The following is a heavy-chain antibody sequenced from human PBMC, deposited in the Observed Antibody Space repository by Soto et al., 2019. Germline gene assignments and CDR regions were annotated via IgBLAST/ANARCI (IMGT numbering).Heavy chain of an antibody. CDR1: GFTFSSYW. V-gene: IGHV3-74*01. D-gene: IGHD3-3*01. CDR2: INNDGSST. J-gene: IGHJ6*02. CDR3: ARSLLGDFWSGPHYYYYYGMDV. Sequence: PGGSLGLSCAASGFTFSSYWVHWVSQAPGKGLVWVSRINNDGSSTSYADSVKGRFSISRDNAKNTLYLQMNSLRAEDTAVYYCARSLLGDFWSGPHYYYYYGMDVWGQGTTVTVSS.